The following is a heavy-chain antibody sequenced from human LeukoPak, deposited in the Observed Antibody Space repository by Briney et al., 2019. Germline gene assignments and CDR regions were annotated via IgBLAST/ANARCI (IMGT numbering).Heavy chain of an antibody. V-gene: IGHV3-23*01. Sequence: PGGSLRLSCAASGFTFSTYAMTWVRQAPGKGLEWVPLITASAGTTYYADSVKGRFTISRDNYTLFLQMNSLRAEDTALYYCAKDPASGYCTGGTCYDSPFDSWGQGTLVTVSS. CDR1: GFTFSTYA. CDR2: ITASAGTT. J-gene: IGHJ4*02. D-gene: IGHD2-15*01. CDR3: AKDPASGYCTGGTCYDSPFDS.